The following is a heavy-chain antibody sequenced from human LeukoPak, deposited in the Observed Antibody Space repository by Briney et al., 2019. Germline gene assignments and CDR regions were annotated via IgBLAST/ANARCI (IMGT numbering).Heavy chain of an antibody. D-gene: IGHD3-22*01. V-gene: IGHV1-18*01. CDR2: ISAYNGNT. CDR3: AREGDSDYYDSSGYDAFDI. Sequence: GASVKVSCKASGYTFTIYGISWVRQAPGQGLEWMGWISAYNGNTNYAQKLQGRVTMTTDTSTSTAYMELRSLRSDDTAVYYCAREGDSDYYDSSGYDAFDIWGQGTMVTVSS. J-gene: IGHJ3*02. CDR1: GYTFTIYG.